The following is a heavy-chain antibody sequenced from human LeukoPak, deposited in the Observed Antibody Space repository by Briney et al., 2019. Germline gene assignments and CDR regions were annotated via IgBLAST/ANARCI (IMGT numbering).Heavy chain of an antibody. CDR1: GFTFSSYS. Sequence: GGSLRLSCAASGFTFSSYSMNWLRQAPGKGLEWVSSSSITMYYADSVKCRFNISRDNAKNSLYLQMNSLRAEDTAVYYCARNWDVWGKGTTVTVSS. CDR3: ARNWDV. CDR2: SSSSITM. V-gene: IGHV3-48*04. J-gene: IGHJ6*04.